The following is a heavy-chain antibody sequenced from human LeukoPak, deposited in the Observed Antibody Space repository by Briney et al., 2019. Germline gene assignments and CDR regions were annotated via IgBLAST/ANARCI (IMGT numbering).Heavy chain of an antibody. J-gene: IGHJ6*03. D-gene: IGHD3-9*01. CDR1: GFTFTNYW. CDR3: ARGLGIRRYSYYYMDV. CDR2: IKQDGGAK. V-gene: IGHV3-7*01. Sequence: GGFLRLSCAASGFTFTNYWMNWLRQAPGKGLEWVANIKQDGGAKNYVDSVKGRFTISRDNAKNSLYLQMNNLRVEDTAVYYCARGLGIRRYSYYYMDVWGKGTTVTVSS.